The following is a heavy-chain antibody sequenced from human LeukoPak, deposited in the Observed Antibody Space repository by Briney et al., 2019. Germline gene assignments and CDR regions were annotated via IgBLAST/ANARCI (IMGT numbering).Heavy chain of an antibody. D-gene: IGHD6-13*01. Sequence: GGSLRLSCAASGFTFSSYAMSWVRQAPGKGLEWVSAISGSGGSTYYADSVKGRFTISRDNSKNTLYLQMNSLRAEDTAVYYCARVRQQLVRGGWFDPWGQGTLVTVPS. V-gene: IGHV3-23*01. CDR1: GFTFSSYA. J-gene: IGHJ5*02. CDR2: ISGSGGST. CDR3: ARVRQQLVRGGWFDP.